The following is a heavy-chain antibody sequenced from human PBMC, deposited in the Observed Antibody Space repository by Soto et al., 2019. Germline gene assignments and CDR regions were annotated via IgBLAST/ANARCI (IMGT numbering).Heavy chain of an antibody. CDR3: ARVSLTSRSYFDY. V-gene: IGHV4-31*03. CDR1: GCSISSGGYY. D-gene: IGHD3-9*01. Sequence: SETLSLTCTVSGCSISSGGYYWSWIRQHPGKGLEWIGYIYYSGSTYYNPSLKSRVTISVDTSKNQFSLKLSSVTAADTAVYYCARVSLTSRSYFDYWGQGTLVTVSS. CDR2: IYYSGST. J-gene: IGHJ4*02.